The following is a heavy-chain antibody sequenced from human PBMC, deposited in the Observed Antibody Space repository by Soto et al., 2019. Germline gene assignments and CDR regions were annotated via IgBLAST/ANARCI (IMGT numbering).Heavy chain of an antibody. CDR3: AREWRPDC. V-gene: IGHV3-7*05. Sequence: EVQLVESGGDLVQPGGSLRLSCAASGFTFSNYWMSWLRQAPGKGLEWVANIKQDGTEKYYVDSVKGRFTISRDNAKDSLYLQMNSLRVEDTAVYYCAREWRPDCWGQGTLVTVSS. J-gene: IGHJ1*01. CDR1: GFTFSNYW. D-gene: IGHD2-21*02. CDR2: IKQDGTEK.